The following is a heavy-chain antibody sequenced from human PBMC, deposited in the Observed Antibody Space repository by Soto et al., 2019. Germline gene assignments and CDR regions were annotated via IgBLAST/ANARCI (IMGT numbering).Heavy chain of an antibody. V-gene: IGHV3-66*01. CDR3: ARGGDSDGYGEHYYYGMDV. J-gene: IGHJ6*02. CDR1: GFGVSNNY. CDR2: INSGGNT. Sequence: EVQLVESGGGLVQPGGSLRLSCAASGFGVSNNYMSWVRQAPGKGLEWVSAINSGGNTYYADSVKGRFTISRDNSKNTVYLQMNSVGAEDTAVYYCARGGDSDGYGEHYYYGMDVWGQGTTVTVSS. D-gene: IGHD3-22*01.